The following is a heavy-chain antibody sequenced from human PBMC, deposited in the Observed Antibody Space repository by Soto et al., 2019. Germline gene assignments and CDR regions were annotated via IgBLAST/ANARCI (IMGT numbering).Heavy chain of an antibody. CDR2: IFYSGST. J-gene: IGHJ4*02. D-gene: IGHD6-13*01. Sequence: QVQLQESGPGLVKPSQTLSLICTVSGGSINSGGYYWNWIRQHPGKGLERIGYIFYSGSTYNNTFLRSRVTISADTSENHFSLNLSSVTAADTAVYFCARGYRLSGYSSSWVFDYWGQGTLVNVSS. V-gene: IGHV4-31*03. CDR1: GGSINSGGYY. CDR3: ARGYRLSGYSSSWVFDY.